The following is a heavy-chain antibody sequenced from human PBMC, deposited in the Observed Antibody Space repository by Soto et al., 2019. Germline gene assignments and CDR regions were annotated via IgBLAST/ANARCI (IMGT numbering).Heavy chain of an antibody. CDR1: GDSVSSNSAA. D-gene: IGHD2-2*01. CDR3: ARAIVVVPAATKDIYYYYYYMDV. J-gene: IGHJ6*03. CDR2: TYYRSKWYN. Sequence: PSQALSLTXAISGDSVSSNSAAWNWIRQSPSRGLEWLGRTYYRSKWYNDYAVSVKSRITINPDTSKNQFSLQLNSVTPEDTAVYYCARAIVVVPAATKDIYYYYYYMDVWGKGTTVTVSS. V-gene: IGHV6-1*01.